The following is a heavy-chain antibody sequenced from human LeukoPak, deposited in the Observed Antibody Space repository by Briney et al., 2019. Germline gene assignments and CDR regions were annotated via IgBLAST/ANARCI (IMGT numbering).Heavy chain of an antibody. CDR3: ARHSPYSYGADY. CDR1: GGSISSYY. V-gene: IGHV4-59*08. J-gene: IGHJ4*02. D-gene: IGHD5-18*01. CDR2: IYYSGST. Sequence: PSETLSLTCTGSGGSISSYYWSWIRQPPGKGLEWIGYIYYSGSTNYNPSLKSRVTISVDTSKNQFSLKLSSVTAADTAVYYCARHSPYSYGADYWGQGTLVTVSS.